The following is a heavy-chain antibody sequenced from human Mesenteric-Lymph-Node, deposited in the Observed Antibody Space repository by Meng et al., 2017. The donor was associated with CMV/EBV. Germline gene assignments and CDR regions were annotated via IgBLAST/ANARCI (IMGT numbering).Heavy chain of an antibody. CDR2: ISSSGGTM. J-gene: IGHJ6*02. V-gene: IGHV3-48*03. Sequence: GESLKISCAASGFTFSSYEMNWVRQAPGTGLEWISYISSSGGTMYYADSVKGRFTISRDNAKKSLYLQMNSLRVEDTAVYYCTRDQAVLEWVLYGGSSHYHYGMDVWGLGTTVTVSS. CDR3: TRDQAVLEWVLYGGSSHYHYGMDV. D-gene: IGHD3-3*01. CDR1: GFTFSSYE.